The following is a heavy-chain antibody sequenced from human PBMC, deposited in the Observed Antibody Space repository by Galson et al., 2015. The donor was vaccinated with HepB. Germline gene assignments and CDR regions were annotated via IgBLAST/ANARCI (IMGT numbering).Heavy chain of an antibody. J-gene: IGHJ4*02. V-gene: IGHV1-2*06. Sequence: SVKVSCKASGYAFTGYYIHWVRQAPGQGLGWMGRINPTSGGTNYAQKFLGRVTMTRDTSISTAYIELRRLRSDDTAVYYCARDWYGSGGYWGQGTLVTVSS. D-gene: IGHD3-10*01. CDR1: GYAFTGYY. CDR2: INPTSGGT. CDR3: ARDWYGSGGY.